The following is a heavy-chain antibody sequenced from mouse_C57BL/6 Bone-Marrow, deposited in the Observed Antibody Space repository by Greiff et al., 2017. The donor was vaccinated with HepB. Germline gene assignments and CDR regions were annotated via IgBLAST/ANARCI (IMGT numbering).Heavy chain of an antibody. Sequence: EVKLMESGGGLVKPGGSLKLSCAASGFTFSSYAMSWVRQTPEKRLEWVATISDGGSYTYYPDNVKGRFTISRDNAKNNLYLQMSHLKSEDTAMYYCARDDYGSSYGWYFDGWGTGTTVTVAS. V-gene: IGHV5-4*01. CDR1: GFTFSSYA. D-gene: IGHD1-1*01. CDR3: ARDDYGSSYGWYFDG. CDR2: ISDGGSYT. J-gene: IGHJ1*03.